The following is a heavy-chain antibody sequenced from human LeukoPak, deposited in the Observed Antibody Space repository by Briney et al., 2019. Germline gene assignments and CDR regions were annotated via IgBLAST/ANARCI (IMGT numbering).Heavy chain of an antibody. Sequence: GESLKISCRASGYIFTNYWIAWVRWMPGEGLQWMGIILPGDSDTRYSPSFRGQVTISAETSTRTAYLQWTSLRASDSAIYYCARQGAGASYYDPTGLPRGAFDSWGQGATVTVSS. CDR2: ILPGDSDT. J-gene: IGHJ3*02. D-gene: IGHD3-22*01. CDR1: GYIFTNYW. CDR3: ARQGAGASYYDPTGLPRGAFDS. V-gene: IGHV5-51*01.